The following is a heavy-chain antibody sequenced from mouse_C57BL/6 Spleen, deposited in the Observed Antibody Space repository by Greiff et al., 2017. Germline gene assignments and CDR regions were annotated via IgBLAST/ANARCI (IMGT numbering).Heavy chain of an antibody. J-gene: IGHJ3*01. CDR1: GYTFTSYW. V-gene: IGHV1-50*01. CDR3: ANYGSSSWFAY. Sequence: VQLQQPGAELVKPGASVKLSCKASGYTFTSYWMQWVKQRPGQGLEWIGEFDPSDSYTNYTQKFKGKATLTVDTSASTAFMQLSSLTSEDSAVYYCANYGSSSWFAYWDQGTLVTVSA. D-gene: IGHD1-1*01. CDR2: FDPSDSYT.